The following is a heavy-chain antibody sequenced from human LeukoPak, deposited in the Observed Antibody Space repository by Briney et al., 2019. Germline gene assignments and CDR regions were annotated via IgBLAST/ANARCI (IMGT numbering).Heavy chain of an antibody. Sequence: SQTLSLTCAISGDSVSSNSAAWDWIGQSPSRGLEWLGRTYYRSKRYNDYAVSVKSRITINPDTSKNQFSLQLNSVTPEDTAVCYCATYYYGSGFIWGQGTMVTVSS. CDR1: GDSVSSNSAA. CDR3: ATYYYGSGFI. CDR2: TYYRSKRYN. V-gene: IGHV6-1*01. J-gene: IGHJ3*02. D-gene: IGHD3-10*01.